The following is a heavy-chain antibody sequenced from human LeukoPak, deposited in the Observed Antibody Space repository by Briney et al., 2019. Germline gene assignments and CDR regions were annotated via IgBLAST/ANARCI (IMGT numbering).Heavy chain of an antibody. D-gene: IGHD4-17*01. CDR3: ARGNYGDYCFDY. J-gene: IGHJ4*02. Sequence: PGGSLRLSCAASGFTFSSYWMHWVRQAPGKGLVWVSRINSDGSSTSYADSVKGRFTISRDNAKNTLYLQMNSLRAEDTALYHCARGNYGDYCFDYWGQGTLVTVSS. CDR1: GFTFSSYW. V-gene: IGHV3-74*01. CDR2: INSDGSST.